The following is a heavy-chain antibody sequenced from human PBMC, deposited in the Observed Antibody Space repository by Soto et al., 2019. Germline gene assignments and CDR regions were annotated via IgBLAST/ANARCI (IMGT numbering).Heavy chain of an antibody. D-gene: IGHD2-2*03. Sequence: QVQLVQSGAEVKKPGASVKVACKASGYSFTSYVIQWVRQAPGQRLEWMGWINALNGDTKYLWKFQGRVTITRDTSASTAYMELSSLTSEDTAVYYCARWDMDMAYYWFAPWGQGTLVTVSS. V-gene: IGHV1-3*01. CDR1: GYSFTSYV. CDR3: ARWDMDMAYYWFAP. J-gene: IGHJ5*02. CDR2: INALNGDT.